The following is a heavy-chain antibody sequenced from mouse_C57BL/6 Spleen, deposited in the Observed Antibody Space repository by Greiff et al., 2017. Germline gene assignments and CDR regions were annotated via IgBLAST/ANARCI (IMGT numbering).Heavy chain of an antibody. D-gene: IGHD4-1*01. Sequence: EVKVVESGGGLVQPGGSLKLSCAASGFTFSDYYMYWVRQTPEKRLEWVAYISNGGGSTYYPDTVKGRFTISRDNAKNTLYLQMSRLKSEDTDMYYCARHEGGTFAYWGQGILVTVSA. CDR3: ARHEGGTFAY. V-gene: IGHV5-12*01. CDR2: ISNGGGST. J-gene: IGHJ3*01. CDR1: GFTFSDYY.